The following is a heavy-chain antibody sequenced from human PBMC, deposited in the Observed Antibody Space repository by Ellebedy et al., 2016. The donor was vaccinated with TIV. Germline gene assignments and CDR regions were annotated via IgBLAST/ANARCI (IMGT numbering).Heavy chain of an antibody. CDR2: IYYSGST. Sequence: SETLSLXCTVSGGSISSYYWSWIRQPPGKGLEWIGYIYYSGSTNYNPSLKSRVTISVDTSKNQFSLKLSSVTAADTAVYYCARLSVTAPFDYWGQGTLVTVSS. CDR1: GGSISSYY. V-gene: IGHV4-59*01. D-gene: IGHD2-21*02. CDR3: ARLSVTAPFDY. J-gene: IGHJ4*02.